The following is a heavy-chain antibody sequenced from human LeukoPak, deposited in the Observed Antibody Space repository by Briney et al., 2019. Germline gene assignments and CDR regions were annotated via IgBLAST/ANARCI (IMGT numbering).Heavy chain of an antibody. CDR1: GGSISSSSYY. V-gene: IGHV4-39*07. CDR3: ARGWNTYYSGSGNYLTDAFDF. J-gene: IGHJ3*01. D-gene: IGHD3-10*01. CDR2: IYHSGSA. Sequence: PSETLSLTCTVSGGSISSSSYYWGWIRQPPGRDLEWIGFIYHSGSAYYNPSLKSRATISIDRSKNQFSLRLSSLTAADTAVYYCARGWNTYYSGSGNYLTDAFDFWGRGTLVTVSP.